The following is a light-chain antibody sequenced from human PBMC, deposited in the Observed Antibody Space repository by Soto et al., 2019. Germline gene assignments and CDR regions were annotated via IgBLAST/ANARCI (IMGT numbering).Light chain of an antibody. CDR3: QQRSNWPPVT. V-gene: IGKV3D-20*02. Sequence: EIVLTQSPGTLSLSPGERATLSCRASQSVSSSYLAWYQQKPGQAPRLLIYGAFNRATGIPDRFSGSGSGTDFTLAISSLEPADFVVYYCQQRSNWPPVTLGGGTKVDIK. J-gene: IGKJ4*01. CDR1: QSVSSSY. CDR2: GAF.